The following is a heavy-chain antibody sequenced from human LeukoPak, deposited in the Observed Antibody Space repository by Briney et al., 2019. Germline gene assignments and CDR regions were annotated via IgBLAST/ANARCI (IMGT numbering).Heavy chain of an antibody. D-gene: IGHD5-18*01. CDR2: ISWNSGSI. J-gene: IGHJ4*02. V-gene: IGHV3-9*01. CDR1: GFTFDDYA. Sequence: GGSLRLSCAASGFTFDDYATHWLRQAPGKGVEWVSGISWNSGSIGYADSVKGRFTISRDNAKNSLYLQMNSLSAEDTALYYCAKDTSLGGYKGGFDYWREGTLVGVSS. CDR3: AKDTSLGGYKGGFDY.